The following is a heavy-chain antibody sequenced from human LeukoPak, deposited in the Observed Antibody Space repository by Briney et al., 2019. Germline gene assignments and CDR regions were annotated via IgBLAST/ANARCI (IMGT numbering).Heavy chain of an antibody. J-gene: IGHJ5*02. CDR2: INHSGST. CDR1: GGSFSGYY. V-gene: IGHV4-34*01. D-gene: IGHD3-22*01. Sequence: SETLSLTCAVYGGSFSGYYWSWLRQPPGKGLEWIGEINHSGSTNYNPSLKSRVTISVDTSKNQFSLKLSSVTAADTAVYYCATGLRYYDSSGYYTGNWFDPWGQGTLVTVSS. CDR3: ATGLRYYDSSGYYTGNWFDP.